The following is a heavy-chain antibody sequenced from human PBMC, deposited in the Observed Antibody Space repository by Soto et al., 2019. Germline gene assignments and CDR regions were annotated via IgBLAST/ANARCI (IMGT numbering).Heavy chain of an antibody. V-gene: IGHV1-46*01. Sequence: ASVKVSCKASGCTFTSYYIHWVRQAPVQGLEWMGIINPSGGSTRYAQKFQGRVTMTRDTYKRTVYMELSSLRSEDTAVYYCARASPYYYDSSGYTLNVDAFDIWG. J-gene: IGHJ3*02. CDR1: GCTFTSYY. D-gene: IGHD3-22*01. CDR2: INPSGGST. CDR3: ARASPYYYDSSGYTLNVDAFDI.